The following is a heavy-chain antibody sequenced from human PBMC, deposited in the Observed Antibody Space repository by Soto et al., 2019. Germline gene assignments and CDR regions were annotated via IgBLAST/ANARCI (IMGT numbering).Heavy chain of an antibody. CDR3: AKSPPAVAGYFDY. CDR2: TSFDGSSG. J-gene: IGHJ4*02. Sequence: QVQLVESGGGVVQPGRSLRLSCAASGFTFSSSGMHWVRQAPGKGLEWVAVTSFDGSSGYYADSVRGRFTISRVNSNNTLYLQMNSLRAEDTAVYYCAKSPPAVAGYFDYWGQGTLVTVSS. CDR1: GFTFSSSG. D-gene: IGHD6-19*01. V-gene: IGHV3-30*18.